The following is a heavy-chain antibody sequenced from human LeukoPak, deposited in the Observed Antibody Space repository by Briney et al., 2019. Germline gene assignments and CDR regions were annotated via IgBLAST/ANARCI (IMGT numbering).Heavy chain of an antibody. V-gene: IGHV3-74*01. CDR3: AREYYYDNYFDY. J-gene: IGHJ4*02. CDR1: GFTFSSYW. Sequence: PGGSLRLSCAASGFTFSSYWMHWVRQAPGKGLVWVSRIYSDGRSTTYADSVKGRFTISRDNAKNTLYLQMNSLRAEDTAVYYCAREYYYDNYFDYWGQGTLVTVSS. D-gene: IGHD3-22*01. CDR2: IYSDGRST.